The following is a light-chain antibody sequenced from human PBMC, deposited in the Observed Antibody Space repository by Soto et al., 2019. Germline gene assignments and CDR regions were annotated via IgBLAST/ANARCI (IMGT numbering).Light chain of an antibody. CDR2: KAS. Sequence: DIQMTQSPSTLSASVGDRVTITCRASQNIDTWLAWYQQKPGKAPNLLIYKASTLESGVPSRFSGSGSGTEFTLTINSLQPADFATYYCQHYNSYGTFGQGTKVDIK. CDR3: QHYNSYGT. J-gene: IGKJ1*01. CDR1: QNIDTW. V-gene: IGKV1-5*03.